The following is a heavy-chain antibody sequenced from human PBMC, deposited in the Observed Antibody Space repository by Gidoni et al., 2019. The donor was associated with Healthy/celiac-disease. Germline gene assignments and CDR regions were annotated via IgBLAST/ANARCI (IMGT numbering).Heavy chain of an antibody. CDR2: ISYDGSNK. CDR1: GFTFSSYA. CDR3: ARDAGDPYYFDY. V-gene: IGHV3-30-3*01. Sequence: QVQLVESGGGVVEPGRSLRLSCEASGFTFSSYAMHWVRQAPGKGLEWVAVISYDGSNKYYADSVKGRFTISRDNSKNTLYLQMNSLRAEDTAVYYCARDAGDPYYFDYWGQGTLVTVSS. D-gene: IGHD3-10*01. J-gene: IGHJ4*02.